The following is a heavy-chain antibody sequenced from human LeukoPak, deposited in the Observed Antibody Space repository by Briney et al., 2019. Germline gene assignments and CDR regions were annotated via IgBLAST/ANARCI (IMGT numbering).Heavy chain of an antibody. V-gene: IGHV3-23*01. CDR3: AKFRGYSYGVIDY. CDR2: ISGSGGST. J-gene: IGHJ4*02. Sequence: QTGGSLRLSCAASGFTFSSYAMSWVRQAPGKGLEWVSAISGSGGSTYYADSVKGRFTIPRDSSKNTLYLQMNSLRAEDTAVYYCAKFRGYSYGVIDYWGQGTLVTVSS. D-gene: IGHD5-18*01. CDR1: GFTFSSYA.